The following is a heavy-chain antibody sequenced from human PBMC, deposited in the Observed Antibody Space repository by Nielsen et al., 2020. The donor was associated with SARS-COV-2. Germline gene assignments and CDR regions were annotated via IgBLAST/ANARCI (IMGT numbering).Heavy chain of an antibody. CDR1: GGSISSGDYY. D-gene: IGHD2/OR15-2a*01. V-gene: IGHV4-30-4*01. CDR2: IYYSGST. CDR3: ARVLSSSYGMDV. J-gene: IGHJ6*02. Sequence: SETLSLTCTVSGGSISSGDYYWSWIRQPPGKGLEWIGYIYYSGSTYYNPSLKSRVTISVDTSKNQFSLKLSSVTAADTAAYYCARVLSSSYGMDVWGQGTTVTVSS.